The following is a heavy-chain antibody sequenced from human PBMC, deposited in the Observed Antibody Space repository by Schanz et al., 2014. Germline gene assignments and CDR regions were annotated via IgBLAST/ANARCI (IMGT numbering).Heavy chain of an antibody. V-gene: IGHV3-21*05. D-gene: IGHD1-26*01. Sequence: EVQLVESGGGLVQPGGSLRLSCAASGFTFSSYWMSWVRQAPGKGLEWVSYISSSSNYINYADSVKGRFTISRDNAKNSLYLQINSLRAEDTAVYFCARGGGSPRYWGQGTLVTVSS. CDR1: GFTFSSYW. CDR2: ISSSSNYI. J-gene: IGHJ4*02. CDR3: ARGGGSPRY.